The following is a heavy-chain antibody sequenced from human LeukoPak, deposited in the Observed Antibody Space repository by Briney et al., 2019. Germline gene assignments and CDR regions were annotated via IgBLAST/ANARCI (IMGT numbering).Heavy chain of an antibody. Sequence: SETLSLTCAVYGGSFSGYYWSWIRQPPGKGLEWIGEINHSGSTNYYPSLKSRVTISVDTSKNQFSLKLSSVTAADTAVYYCARAGIYDSSGYSYRFFDYWGQGTLVTVSS. CDR2: INHSGST. CDR1: GGSFSGYY. D-gene: IGHD3-22*01. J-gene: IGHJ4*02. V-gene: IGHV4-34*01. CDR3: ARAGIYDSSGYSYRFFDY.